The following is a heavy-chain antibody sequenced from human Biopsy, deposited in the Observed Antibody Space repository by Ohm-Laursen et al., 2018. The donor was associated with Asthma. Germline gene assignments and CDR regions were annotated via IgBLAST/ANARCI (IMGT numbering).Heavy chain of an antibody. V-gene: IGHV4-59*01. Sequence: SETLSLTCTVSGGSLSGYYWSWIRQSPGKGLEWIGYISYSIEYSGSTNYNPSLKSRVTISVDTSKNQFSLKLSSVTAADTAVYYCSRTFGVASPAAFDVWGQGTMVTVSS. CDR2: ISYSIEYSGST. D-gene: IGHD3-3*01. CDR3: SRTFGVASPAAFDV. CDR1: GGSLSGYY. J-gene: IGHJ3*01.